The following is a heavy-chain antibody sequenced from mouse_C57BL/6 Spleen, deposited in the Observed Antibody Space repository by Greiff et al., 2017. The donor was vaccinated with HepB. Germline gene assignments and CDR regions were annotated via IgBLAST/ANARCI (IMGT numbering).Heavy chain of an antibody. D-gene: IGHD2-5*01. CDR1: GYTFTSYW. CDR2: IHPNSGST. V-gene: IGHV1-64*01. J-gene: IGHJ4*01. Sequence: QVQLQQPGAELVKPGASVKLSCKASGYTFTSYWMHWVKQRPGQGLEWIGMIHPNSGSTNYNEKFKSKATLTVDKSSSTAYMQLSSLTSEDSAVYYCARPYSKFYAMDYWGQGTSVTVSS. CDR3: ARPYSKFYAMDY.